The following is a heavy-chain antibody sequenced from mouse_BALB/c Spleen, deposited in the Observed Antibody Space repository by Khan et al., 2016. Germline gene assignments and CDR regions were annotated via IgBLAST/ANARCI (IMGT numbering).Heavy chain of an antibody. CDR2: IWGGGNT. D-gene: IGHD2-10*01. V-gene: IGHV2-6-4*01. Sequence: VELVESGPGLVAPSQSLSITCTVSGFSLSRYSVHWVRQPPGKGLEWLGMIWGGGNTDYNSALNSRLSLSKDNSKSQVFLKMNSLQIDDTAMYYCARSLLWPAMDYWGQGTSVTVSS. CDR1: GFSLSRYS. J-gene: IGHJ4*01. CDR3: ARSLLWPAMDY.